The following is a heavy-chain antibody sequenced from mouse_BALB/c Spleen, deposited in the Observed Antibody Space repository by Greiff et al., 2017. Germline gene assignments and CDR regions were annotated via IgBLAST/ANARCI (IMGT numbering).Heavy chain of an antibody. D-gene: IGHD1-1*01. CDR1: GFAFSSYD. J-gene: IGHJ1*01. CDR2: ISSGGGST. V-gene: IGHV5-12-1*01. Sequence: DVHLVESGGGLVKPGGSLKLSCAASGFAFSSYDMSWVRQTPEKRLEWVAYISSGGGSTYYPDTVKGRFTISRDNAKNTLYLQMSSLKSEDTAMYYCARRGYYYGSSYDWYFDVWGAGTTVTVSS. CDR3: ARRGYYYGSSYDWYFDV.